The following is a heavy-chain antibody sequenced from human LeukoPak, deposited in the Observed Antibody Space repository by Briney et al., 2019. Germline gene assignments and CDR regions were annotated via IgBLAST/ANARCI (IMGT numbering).Heavy chain of an antibody. CDR2: IYYSGST. J-gene: IGHJ4*02. D-gene: IGHD2-15*01. V-gene: IGHV4-31*03. CDR3: ARDNLGGGYPYYFDY. CDR1: GGSISSGGYY. Sequence: SETLSLTCTVSGGSISSGGYYWSWIRQHPGKGLEWIGYIYYSGSTYYNPSLKSRVTISVDTSKNQFSLKLSSVTAADTAVYYCARDNLGGGYPYYFDYWGQGTLVTVSS.